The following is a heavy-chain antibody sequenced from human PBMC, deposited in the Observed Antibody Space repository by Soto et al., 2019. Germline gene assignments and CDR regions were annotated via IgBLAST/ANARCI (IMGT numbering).Heavy chain of an antibody. CDR2: IYYSGST. CDR1: GGSISSYY. D-gene: IGHD2-15*01. J-gene: IGHJ4*02. V-gene: IGHV4-59*08. CDR3: ARQAGYCSGGSCQFDY. Sequence: SETLSLTCTVSGGSISSYYWSWIRQPPGKGLEWIGYIYYSGSTNYNPSLKSRVTISVDTSKNQFSLKLSSVTAADTAVYYCARQAGYCSGGSCQFDYWGQGTLVTVSS.